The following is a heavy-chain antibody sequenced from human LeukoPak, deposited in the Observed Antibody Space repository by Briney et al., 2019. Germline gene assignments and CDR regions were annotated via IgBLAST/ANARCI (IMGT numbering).Heavy chain of an antibody. Sequence: PGGSLRLSCAASGFTFSSYGMHWVRQAPGKGLEWVAVIWYDGSNRYYADSVKGRFTISRDNSKNTLYLQMNSLRAEDTAVYYCARERLPAHYYYYGMDVWGQGTTVTVSS. CDR2: IWYDGSNR. V-gene: IGHV3-33*01. CDR1: GFTFSSYG. CDR3: ARERLPAHYYYYGMDV. J-gene: IGHJ6*02. D-gene: IGHD2-2*01.